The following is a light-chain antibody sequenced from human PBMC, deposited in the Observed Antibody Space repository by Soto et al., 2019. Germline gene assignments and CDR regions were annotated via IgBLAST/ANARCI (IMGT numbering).Light chain of an antibody. J-gene: IGKJ1*01. V-gene: IGKV1-5*03. CDR1: QSIGSL. Sequence: DIQMTQSPSTLSASVGDRVTITCRASQSIGSLLAWYQLKPGKAPKLLIYKASSLDSGVPSRFSGSGSGTEFTLTISSLQPDDFAAYYCQQYNTYRTFGQGTKVEIK. CDR3: QQYNTYRT. CDR2: KAS.